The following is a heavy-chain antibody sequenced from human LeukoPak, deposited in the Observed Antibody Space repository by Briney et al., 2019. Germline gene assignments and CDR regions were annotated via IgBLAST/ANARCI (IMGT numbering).Heavy chain of an antibody. J-gene: IGHJ4*02. D-gene: IGHD6-13*01. CDR1: GFTFSSYW. Sequence: PGGSLRLSCAASGFTFSSYWMHWVRQAPGKRLVWVSRINSDGSSTSYADSVKGRFTISRDNAKNTLYLQMNSLRAEDTAVYYCARDLGIAAPDYWGQGTLVTVSS. CDR3: ARDLGIAAPDY. CDR2: INSDGSST. V-gene: IGHV3-74*01.